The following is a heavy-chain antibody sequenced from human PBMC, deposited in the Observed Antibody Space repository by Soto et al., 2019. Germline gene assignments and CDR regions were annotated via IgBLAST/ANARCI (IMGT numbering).Heavy chain of an antibody. CDR1: GFIFSTYA. CDR2: IVYDGSNI. D-gene: IGHD1-26*01. CDR3: ARDRSNWYDFYYGMDV. J-gene: IGHJ6*02. Sequence: QVQLVESGGGVVQPGRSLRLSCAASGFIFSTYAMHWVHQAPGKGLECVAVIVYDGSNIYYADSVKGRFTISRDNSKNTLYLQMNSLRPEDTAVYYCARDRSNWYDFYYGMDVWGQGTAVTVSS. V-gene: IGHV3-30*04.